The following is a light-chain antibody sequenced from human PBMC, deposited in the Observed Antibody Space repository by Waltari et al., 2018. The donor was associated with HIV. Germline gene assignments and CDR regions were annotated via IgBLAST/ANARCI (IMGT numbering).Light chain of an antibody. CDR3: QQYNTYPHT. J-gene: IGKJ2*01. CDR2: KAS. CDR1: QSISSW. Sequence: DIQLTQSPSTLSASVGARFTITCRASQSISSWLAWYQQKPGKAHKLLIYKASTLESGVPSRFSGSGSGTEFTLTISSLQPDDFATYYCQQYNTYPHTFGQGTKLEIK. V-gene: IGKV1-5*03.